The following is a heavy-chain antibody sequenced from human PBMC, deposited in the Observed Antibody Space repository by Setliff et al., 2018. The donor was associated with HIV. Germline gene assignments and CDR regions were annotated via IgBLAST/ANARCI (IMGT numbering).Heavy chain of an antibody. D-gene: IGHD6-19*01. J-gene: IGHJ4*02. V-gene: IGHV6-1*01. Sequence: PSQTLSLTCAISGDSVSSNNAAWKWIRQSPLRGLEWLGRTYFRSKWYFDYAVSVKSRIIINPDTSKNQFSLHLNSVTPEDTAVYYCARGSYGSVLLWGQGTLVTVSS. CDR3: ARGSYGSVLL. CDR1: GDSVSSNNAA. CDR2: TYFRSKWYF.